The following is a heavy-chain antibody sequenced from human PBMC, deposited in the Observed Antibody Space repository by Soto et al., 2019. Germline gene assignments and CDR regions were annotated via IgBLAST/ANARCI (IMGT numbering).Heavy chain of an antibody. Sequence: GASVKVSCKASGGTFRTSAISWVRQAPGQGLEWMGGIMPIFRTPDYAQKFQGRVIITADEFTGTAYMELSGLRSDDTAVYYCARDKDRPQLGGNYYYILDVWGQGTTVTVSS. D-gene: IGHD3-3*02. CDR3: ARDKDRPQLGGNYYYILDV. CDR1: GGTFRTSA. CDR2: IMPIFRTP. V-gene: IGHV1-69*13. J-gene: IGHJ6*02.